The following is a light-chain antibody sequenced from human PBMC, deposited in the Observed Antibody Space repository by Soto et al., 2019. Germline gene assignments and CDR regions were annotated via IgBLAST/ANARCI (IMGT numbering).Light chain of an antibody. Sequence: DIQMTQSPSTLSASVGDRVTITCRASQSISSWLAWYQQKTGKAPKVLIYKASTLESGVPSRFSGSGSGTDFTLTISSLQPDDFATYYCQQYNSYPLTFGRGTKLEIK. CDR3: QQYNSYPLT. CDR1: QSISSW. CDR2: KAS. J-gene: IGKJ2*01. V-gene: IGKV1-5*03.